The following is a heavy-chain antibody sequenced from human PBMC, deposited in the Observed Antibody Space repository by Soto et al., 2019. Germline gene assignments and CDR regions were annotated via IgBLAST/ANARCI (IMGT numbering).Heavy chain of an antibody. Sequence: GGSLRLSCAVSGFICISYDMSWVRQAPGKGLEWVSTILVSGSTHYEDSVKGRFTISRDTSRNTVYLQMNSLTAGDTAVYYCAKATATGGGAFEIYGQGTMVTVSS. CDR2: ILVSGST. CDR1: GFICISYD. D-gene: IGHD2-8*02. V-gene: IGHV3-23*01. J-gene: IGHJ3*02. CDR3: AKATATGGGAFEI.